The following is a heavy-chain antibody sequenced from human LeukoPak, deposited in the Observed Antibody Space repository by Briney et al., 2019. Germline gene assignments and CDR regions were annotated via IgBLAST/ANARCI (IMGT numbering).Heavy chain of an antibody. Sequence: GGSLRLSCAASGLTFSSYAMSWVRKAPGKGLDCVSTISASGYTIFYAVSVKGRFTISRDNRKNALYLQMTRLRAEDTAVYYCARDPLSYSYYGLDVWGQGTTVTVSS. V-gene: IGHV3-23*01. D-gene: IGHD2-21*01. CDR2: ISASGYTI. CDR3: ARDPLSYSYYGLDV. J-gene: IGHJ6*02. CDR1: GLTFSSYA.